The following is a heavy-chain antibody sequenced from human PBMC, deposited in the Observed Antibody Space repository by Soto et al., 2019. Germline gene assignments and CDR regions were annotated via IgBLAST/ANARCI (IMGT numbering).Heavy chain of an antibody. CDR2: ISYDGSNK. CDR3: ARDYYRFNSGYGFSMDV. V-gene: IGHV3-30*19. CDR1: GFTFSSYG. D-gene: IGHD5-12*01. Sequence: PGGSLRLSCAASGFTFSSYGTHWVRQAPGKGLEWVAVISYDGSNKYYADSVKGRFTISRDNSKNTLYLQMNSLRAEDTAVYYCARDYYRFNSGYGFSMDVWGQGTTVTVSS. J-gene: IGHJ6*02.